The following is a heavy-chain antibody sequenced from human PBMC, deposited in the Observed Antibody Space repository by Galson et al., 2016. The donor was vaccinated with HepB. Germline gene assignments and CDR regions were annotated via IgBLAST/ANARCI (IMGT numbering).Heavy chain of an antibody. V-gene: IGHV3-30*03. CDR1: GFTFSSYG. CDR3: TLLQDHL. J-gene: IGHJ6*01. Sequence: SLRLSCAASGFTFSSYGMHWVRQAPGKGLEWVAFISYDGSNKKYADSVKGRFTISRDNSKKTLYLQMNSLHRGPIGLPPGTLLQDHLWG. CDR2: ISYDGSNK.